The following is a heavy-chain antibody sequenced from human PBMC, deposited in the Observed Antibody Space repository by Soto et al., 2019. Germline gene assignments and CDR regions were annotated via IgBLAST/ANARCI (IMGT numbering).Heavy chain of an antibody. CDR2: IIPIFGTA. J-gene: IGHJ4*02. CDR3: ASSKQQLVPHFDY. V-gene: IGHV1-69*01. CDR1: GGTFSSYA. Sequence: QVQLVQSGAEVKKPGSSVKVSCKASGGTFSSYAISWVRQAPGQGLEWMGGIIPIFGTANYAQKFQGRVTITADESTSTAYMELSTLSSEDTAVYYCASSKQQLVPHFDYWGQGTLVTVSS. D-gene: IGHD6-13*01.